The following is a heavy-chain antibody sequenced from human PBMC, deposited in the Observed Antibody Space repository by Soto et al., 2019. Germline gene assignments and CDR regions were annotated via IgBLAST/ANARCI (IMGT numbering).Heavy chain of an antibody. CDR1: GFTFSSYA. J-gene: IGHJ4*02. V-gene: IGHV3-23*01. CDR3: PKRSRFREILYIDY. Sequence: PGGSLRLSCAASGFTFSSYAMSWVRQAPGKGLEWVSAISGSGGSTYYADSVKGRFTISRDNSKNTLYLQMNSLRAEDTAVYYCPKRSRFREILYIDYWGQGTLVTVSS. D-gene: IGHD1-26*01. CDR2: ISGSGGST.